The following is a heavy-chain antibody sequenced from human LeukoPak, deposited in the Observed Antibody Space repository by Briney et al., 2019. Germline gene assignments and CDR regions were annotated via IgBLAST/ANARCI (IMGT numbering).Heavy chain of an antibody. CDR3: ASNTARHYYYMDV. CDR1: GGSITSHY. CDR2: IYYGGGS. V-gene: IGHV4-59*11. Sequence: SETLSLTCTVSGGSITSHYWSWIRQPPGRGLEWIGYIYYGGGSNYNPSLQSRVTISLDTSKNQFSLTLSSVTVADTAVYYCASNTARHYYYMDVWGKGTTVTISS. D-gene: IGHD5-18*01. J-gene: IGHJ6*03.